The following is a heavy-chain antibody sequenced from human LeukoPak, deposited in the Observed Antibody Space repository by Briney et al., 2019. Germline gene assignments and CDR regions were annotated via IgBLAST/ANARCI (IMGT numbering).Heavy chain of an antibody. Sequence: KSSETLSLTCTVSGGSISSYYWSWIRQPPGKGLEWIGYIYYSGSTNYNPSLKSRVTISVDTSKNQFSLKLSSVTAADTAVYYCARVRGTGYMDVWGQGTTVTVSS. J-gene: IGHJ6*03. CDR2: IYYSGST. CDR1: GGSISSYY. CDR3: ARVRGTGYMDV. V-gene: IGHV4-59*01. D-gene: IGHD3-16*01.